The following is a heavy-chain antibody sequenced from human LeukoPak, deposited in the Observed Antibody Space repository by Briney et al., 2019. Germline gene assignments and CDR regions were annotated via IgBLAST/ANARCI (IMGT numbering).Heavy chain of an antibody. CDR2: IIPIFGTA. D-gene: IGHD1-26*01. J-gene: IGHJ5*02. V-gene: IGHV1-69*13. CDR1: GGTFSSYA. Sequence: GASVKVSCKASGGTFSSYAISWVRQAPGQGLEWMGGIIPIFGTANYAQKFQGRVTITADESTSTAYMELSSLRSEDTAVYYCARGGGDNSGSLNWFDPWGQGTLVIVSS. CDR3: ARGGGDNSGSLNWFDP.